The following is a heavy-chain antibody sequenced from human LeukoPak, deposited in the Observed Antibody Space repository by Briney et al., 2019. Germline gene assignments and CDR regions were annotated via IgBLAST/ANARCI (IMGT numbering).Heavy chain of an antibody. D-gene: IGHD3-9*01. CDR3: ARGDVYDILTGYTPYFDY. V-gene: IGHV3-30*04. J-gene: IGHJ4*02. CDR2: ISHDASNK. CDR1: GFTFSNYA. Sequence: GGSLRLSCAASGFTFSNYAIHWVRQAPGKGLEWVAVISHDASNKYYADSVKGRFTISRDNSKNTLYLQMNSLRAEDTAVYSCARGDVYDILTGYTPYFDYWGQGTQVAVSS.